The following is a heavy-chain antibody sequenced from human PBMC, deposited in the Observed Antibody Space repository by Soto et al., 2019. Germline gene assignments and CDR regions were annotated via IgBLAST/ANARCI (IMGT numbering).Heavy chain of an antibody. CDR1: GGSITGYC. J-gene: IGHJ6*03. CDR3: ASSSYYYYMDV. V-gene: IGHV4-59*08. CDR2: IYYGGST. Sequence: PSETLSLTCTVSGGSITGYCWSWIRQPPGKGLEWIGYIYYGGSTNYNPSLKSRVTISVDTSKNQFSLKLSSVTAADTAVYYCASSSYYYYMDVWGKGTTVTVSS.